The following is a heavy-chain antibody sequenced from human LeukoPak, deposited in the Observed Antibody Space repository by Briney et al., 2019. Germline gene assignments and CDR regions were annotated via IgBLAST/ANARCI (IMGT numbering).Heavy chain of an antibody. J-gene: IGHJ6*04. CDR2: INEDGSER. V-gene: IGHV3-7*01. CDR1: GFTFSSDW. D-gene: IGHD3-22*01. Sequence: GGSLRLSCAASGFTFSSDWMSWVRQAPGKGLEWVANINEDGSERRYVDSVKGRFTISRDNAKNSLYLQMNSLRDEDTAVYYCARGPTMKMDVWGKGTTVTVSS. CDR3: ARGPTMKMDV.